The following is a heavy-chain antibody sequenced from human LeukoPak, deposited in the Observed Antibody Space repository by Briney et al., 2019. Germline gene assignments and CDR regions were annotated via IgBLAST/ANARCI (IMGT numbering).Heavy chain of an antibody. CDR1: GGSFSGYY. D-gene: IGHD5-18*01. CDR2: INHSGST. V-gene: IGHV4-34*01. Sequence: SSETLSLTCAVYGGSFSGYYWSWIRQPPGKGLEWIGEINHSGSTNYNPSLKSRVTISVDTSKNQFSLKLSSVTAADTAVYYCATGGSWIQLSFDYWGQGTLVTVSS. CDR3: ATGGSWIQLSFDY. J-gene: IGHJ4*02.